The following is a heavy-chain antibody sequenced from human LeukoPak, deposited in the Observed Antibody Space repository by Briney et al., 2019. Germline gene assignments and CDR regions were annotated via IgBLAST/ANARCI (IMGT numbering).Heavy chain of an antibody. V-gene: IGHV3-21*01. J-gene: IGHJ3*02. D-gene: IGHD1-26*01. CDR2: ISSSSSYI. CDR1: GFTFSSYS. Sequence: PGGSLRLSCAASGFTFSSYSMNWVRQAPGKGLEWVSSISSSSSYIYYADSVKGRFTISRDNAKNSLYLQMNSLRAEDTAVYYCARDREGATLNDGFDIWGQGTMVTVSS. CDR3: ARDREGATLNDGFDI.